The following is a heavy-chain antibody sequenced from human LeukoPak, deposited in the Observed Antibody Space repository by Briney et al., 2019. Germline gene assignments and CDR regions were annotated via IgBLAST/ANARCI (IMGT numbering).Heavy chain of an antibody. Sequence: GESLKSSCRASGYIFTNYWIAWVRWMPGECLQWMGIILPGDSDTRYSPSFRGQVTISAETSTRTAYLQWTSLRASDSAIYYCARQGAGASYYDPTGLPRGAFDSWGQGTTVTVSS. D-gene: IGHD3-22*01. J-gene: IGHJ3*02. CDR1: GYIFTNYW. CDR3: ARQGAGASYYDPTGLPRGAFDS. CDR2: ILPGDSDT. V-gene: IGHV5-51*01.